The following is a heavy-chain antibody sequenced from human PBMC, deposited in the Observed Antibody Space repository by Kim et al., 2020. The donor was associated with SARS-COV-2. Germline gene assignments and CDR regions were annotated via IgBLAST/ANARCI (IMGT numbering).Heavy chain of an antibody. V-gene: IGHV3-21*01. J-gene: IGHJ4*02. CDR3: ASGVRISSWLVDY. CDR1: GFTFSSYS. CDR2: ISSSSSYI. Sequence: GGSLRLSCAASGFTFSSYSMNWVRQAPGKGLEWVSSISSSSSYIYYADSVKGRFTISRDNAKNSLYLQMNSLRAEDTAVYYCASGVRISSWLVDYWGQGTLVTVSS. D-gene: IGHD6-13*01.